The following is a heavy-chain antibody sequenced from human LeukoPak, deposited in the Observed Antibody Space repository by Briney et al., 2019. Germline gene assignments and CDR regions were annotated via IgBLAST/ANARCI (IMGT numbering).Heavy chain of an antibody. CDR3: ANGPMITFGGLTEREFDY. V-gene: IGHV3-30*18. J-gene: IGHJ4*02. D-gene: IGHD3-16*01. CDR2: MSYDGRNK. CDR1: GFTLSSYG. Sequence: PGRSLRLSCAASGFTLSSYGMHWVRQAPGKGLEWVAFMSYDGRNKYYTDSVKGRFTISRDISKNTLYLQMDSLRAEDTAVYYCANGPMITFGGLTEREFDYWGQGTLVIVSS.